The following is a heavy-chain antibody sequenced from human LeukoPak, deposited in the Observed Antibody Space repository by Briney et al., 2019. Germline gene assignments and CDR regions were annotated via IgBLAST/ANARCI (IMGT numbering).Heavy chain of an antibody. CDR3: AKDMARYSSGWYEGGAFDI. CDR1: GFTFDDYA. J-gene: IGHJ3*02. V-gene: IGHV3-43*02. Sequence: GGSLRLSCATSGFTFDDYAMHWVRQAPGKGLEWVSLISGDGYRTYYADSVKGRFTISRDNAKNSLYLQMNSLRAEDTALYYCAKDMARYSSGWYEGGAFDIWGQGTMVTVSS. D-gene: IGHD6-19*01. CDR2: ISGDGYRT.